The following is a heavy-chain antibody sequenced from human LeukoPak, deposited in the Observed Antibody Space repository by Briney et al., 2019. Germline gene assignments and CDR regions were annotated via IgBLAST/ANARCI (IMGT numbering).Heavy chain of an antibody. Sequence: GGSLRLSCTASGFTFSTYEMNWVRQAPGKGLEWISYISGSGSSIFYADSLQGRFTVSRDNAKNSVYLQMNSPRAEDTAVYYCAREGGFGYDDAFDTWGHGTTVTVSS. CDR3: AREGGFGYDDAFDT. D-gene: IGHD3-16*02. J-gene: IGHJ3*02. CDR2: ISGSGSSI. CDR1: GFTFSTYE. V-gene: IGHV3-48*03.